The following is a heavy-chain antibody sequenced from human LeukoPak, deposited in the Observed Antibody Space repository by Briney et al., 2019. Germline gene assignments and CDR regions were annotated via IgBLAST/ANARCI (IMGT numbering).Heavy chain of an antibody. CDR3: ARGREEVVYY. V-gene: IGHV1-2*02. Sequence: ASVKVSCKASGYTFTAYYIHWVRQAPGPGLEWMGWINPNTGGTNYAQKFQGRVTMTRDTSISTAYMELSRLRSDDTAVYYCARGREEVVYYWGQGTLVTVSS. J-gene: IGHJ4*02. D-gene: IGHD1-26*01. CDR1: GYTFTAYY. CDR2: INPNTGGT.